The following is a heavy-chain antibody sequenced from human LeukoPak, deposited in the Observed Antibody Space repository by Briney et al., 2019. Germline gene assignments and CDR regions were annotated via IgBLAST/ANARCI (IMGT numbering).Heavy chain of an antibody. Sequence: PGGSLRLSCAASGFTFSSYGMHWVRQAPGKGLEWVALIWYDGSKQYYEDSVEGRFSVSRDNSKNTLYLQMNSLRAEDTAVYYCVGIPRHWGQGTLVTVSS. CDR1: GFTFSSYG. V-gene: IGHV3-33*01. CDR3: VGIPRH. CDR2: IWYDGSKQ. D-gene: IGHD6-6*01. J-gene: IGHJ4*02.